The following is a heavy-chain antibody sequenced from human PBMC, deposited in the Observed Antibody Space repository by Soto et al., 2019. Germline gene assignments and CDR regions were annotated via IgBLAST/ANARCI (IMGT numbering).Heavy chain of an antibody. J-gene: IGHJ5*02. D-gene: IGHD6-19*01. V-gene: IGHV1-18*01. CDR2: ISAYNGMT. CDR3: ARVLNSGWYNDAWFDP. CDR1: GYTFTSYG. Sequence: QVQLVQSGAEVKEPGASVKVSCKASGYTFTSYGISWVRQAPGQGREWLRWISAYNGMTNYAQKLQGRVTMTTDTSTSTAYMELRSLRSDDTAVYYCARVLNSGWYNDAWFDPWGQGTLVTVSS.